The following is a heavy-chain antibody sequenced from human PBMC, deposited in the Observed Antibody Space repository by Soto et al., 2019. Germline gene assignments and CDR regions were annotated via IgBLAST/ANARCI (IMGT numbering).Heavy chain of an antibody. CDR3: AKGSEWLRPPFDY. CDR1: GFTFSSYG. D-gene: IGHD5-12*01. Sequence: QVELVESGGGVVQPGRSLRLSCAASGFTFSSYGMHWVRQTPGKGLEWVAVISYDGSNKYYADSVKGRFTISRDNSKNTLYLQMNSLRAEDTAVYYCAKGSEWLRPPFDYWGQGTLVTVS. V-gene: IGHV3-30*18. CDR2: ISYDGSNK. J-gene: IGHJ4*02.